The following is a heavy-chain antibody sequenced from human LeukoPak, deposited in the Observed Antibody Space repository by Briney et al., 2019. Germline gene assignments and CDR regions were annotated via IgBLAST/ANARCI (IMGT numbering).Heavy chain of an antibody. CDR3: ARTATGDYFDY. J-gene: IGHJ4*02. D-gene: IGHD2-21*02. CDR1: GYTFTSYA. Sequence: ASVTVSCTASGYTFTSYATHWVRQAPGQRLEWMGWINAGNGNTKYSQKFQGRVTITRDTSASTAYMELSSLRSEDTAVYYCARTATGDYFDYWGQGTLVTVSS. CDR2: INAGNGNT. V-gene: IGHV1-3*01.